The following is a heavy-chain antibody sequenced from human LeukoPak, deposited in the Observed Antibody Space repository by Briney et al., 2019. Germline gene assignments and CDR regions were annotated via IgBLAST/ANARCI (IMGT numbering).Heavy chain of an antibody. CDR2: ISAYNGNT. CDR1: GYTFTSYG. V-gene: IGHV1-18*01. J-gene: IGHJ4*02. D-gene: IGHD3-22*01. Sequence: ASVKVSCEASGYTFTSYGISWVRQAPGQGLEWMGWISAYNGNTNYAQKLQGRVTMTTDTSTSTAYMELRSLRTDDTAVYYCARDRSNYYDSSGYPSVYWGQGTLVTVSS. CDR3: ARDRSNYYDSSGYPSVY.